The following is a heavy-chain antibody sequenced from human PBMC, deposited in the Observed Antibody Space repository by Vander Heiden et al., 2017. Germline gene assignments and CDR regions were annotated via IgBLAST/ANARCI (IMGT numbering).Heavy chain of an antibody. CDR1: GFTVSSNY. V-gene: IGHV3-53*01. CDR2: IYSGGTT. CDR3: ARSQGRYCSGGSCYPLSV. J-gene: IGHJ6*02. Sequence: EVLPVEPGGGLIQPGGSLRLSCAASGFTVSSNYMSWVRQARGKGLEWVSVIYSGGTTYYADSVKGRFTISRDNSKNTLYLQMNSLRAEDTAVYYCARSQGRYCSGGSCYPLSVWGQGTTVTVSS. D-gene: IGHD2-15*01.